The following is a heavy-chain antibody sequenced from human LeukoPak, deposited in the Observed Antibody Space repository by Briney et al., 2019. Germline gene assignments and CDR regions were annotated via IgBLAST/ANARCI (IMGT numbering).Heavy chain of an antibody. CDR2: IYHSGST. J-gene: IGHJ3*02. CDR3: ARDFPYYYDSSGYYDYGAFDI. Sequence: PSETLSLTCAVSGGSISSSNWWSWVRQPPGKGLEWIGEIYHSGSTNYDPSLKSRVTISVDKSKNQFSLKLSSVTAADTAVYYCARDFPYYYDSSGYYDYGAFDIWGQGTMVTVSS. D-gene: IGHD3-22*01. CDR1: GGSISSSNW. V-gene: IGHV4-4*02.